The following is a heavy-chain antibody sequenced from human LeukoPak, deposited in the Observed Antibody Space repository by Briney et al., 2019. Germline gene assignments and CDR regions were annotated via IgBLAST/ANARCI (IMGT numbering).Heavy chain of an antibody. CDR1: GFTFSSYA. J-gene: IGHJ4*02. D-gene: IGHD3-22*01. CDR3: AKTLDYYDSSGFHY. V-gene: IGHV3-23*01. CDR2: ISGSGGST. Sequence: GGSLTLSCAASGFTFSSYAMSWVRQAPGKGLEWVSAISGSGGSTYYADSVKGRFTISRDNSKHTLYLQMNRLRAEDTAVYYCAKTLDYYDSSGFHYWGQGTLVTVSS.